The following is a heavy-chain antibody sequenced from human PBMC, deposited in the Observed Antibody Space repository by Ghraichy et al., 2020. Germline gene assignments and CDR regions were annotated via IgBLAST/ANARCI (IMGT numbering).Heavy chain of an antibody. D-gene: IGHD6-6*01. CDR2: INPSGGST. Sequence: ASVKVSCKASGYTFTSYYMHWVRQAPGQGLEWMGIINPSGGSTSYAQKFQGRVTMTRDTSTSTVYMELSSLRSEDTAVYYCARAVRQLVRGGWFDPWGQGTLVTVSS. V-gene: IGHV1-46*01. CDR1: GYTFTSYY. J-gene: IGHJ5*02. CDR3: ARAVRQLVRGGWFDP.